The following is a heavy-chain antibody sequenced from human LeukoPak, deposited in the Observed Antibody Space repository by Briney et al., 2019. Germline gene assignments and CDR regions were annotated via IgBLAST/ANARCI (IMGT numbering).Heavy chain of an antibody. V-gene: IGHV4-38-2*02. CDR3: ARSFSGFDSDFDY. J-gene: IGHJ4*02. Sequence: PSETLSLTCTVSGYSISSGYYWTWIRQPPGKGLEWIGNICHSGSTYYNPSLKSRITISMDTSKNHFSLKLSSVTAADTALYYCARSFSGFDSDFDYWGQGTLVTVSS. CDR1: GYSISSGYY. D-gene: IGHD5-12*01. CDR2: ICHSGST.